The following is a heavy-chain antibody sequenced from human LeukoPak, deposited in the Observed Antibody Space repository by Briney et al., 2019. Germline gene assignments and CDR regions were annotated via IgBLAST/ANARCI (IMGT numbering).Heavy chain of an antibody. D-gene: IGHD3-3*01. J-gene: IGHJ3*02. CDR1: GFTFSRYS. CDR2: ISSSSSTI. V-gene: IGHV3-48*01. CDR3: ARERDYDFWSGYSDAFDI. Sequence: GGSLRLSCAASGFTFSRYSMNWIRQAPGKGLEWVSYISSSSSTIYYADSVKGRFTISGDNAKNSLYLQMNSLRAEDTAVYYCARERDYDFWSGYSDAFDIWGQGTMVTVSS.